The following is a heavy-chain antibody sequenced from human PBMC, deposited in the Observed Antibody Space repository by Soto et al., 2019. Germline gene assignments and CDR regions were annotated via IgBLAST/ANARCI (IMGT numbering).Heavy chain of an antibody. J-gene: IGHJ3*02. CDR3: ARADYYDSSGWSTAFDI. CDR1: GGTFSSHT. Sequence: QVQLVQSGAEVKKPGSSVKVSCKASGGTFSSHTISWVRQAPGQGLEWMGRIIPILDIPNYARKLQGRVTITADKSTSTAYMELSSLRSEDTAVYYCARADYYDSSGWSTAFDIWGQGTMVTVSS. V-gene: IGHV1-69*02. D-gene: IGHD3-22*01. CDR2: IIPILDIP.